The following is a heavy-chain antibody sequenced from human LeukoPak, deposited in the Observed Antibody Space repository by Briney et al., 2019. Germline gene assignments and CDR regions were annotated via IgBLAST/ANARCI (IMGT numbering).Heavy chain of an antibody. J-gene: IGHJ4*02. Sequence: GGSLTLSSAASAFTFSSNSMNRVGQAPRKELEWVSSVSSSSSYIYYADSVKGRFTISRDNGKNSLYLQMNSLRAEDTAVYYCAGVVPVDYWGQGTLVTVSS. CDR1: AFTFSSNS. D-gene: IGHD2-2*01. CDR2: VSSSSSYI. V-gene: IGHV3-21*01. CDR3: AGVVPVDY.